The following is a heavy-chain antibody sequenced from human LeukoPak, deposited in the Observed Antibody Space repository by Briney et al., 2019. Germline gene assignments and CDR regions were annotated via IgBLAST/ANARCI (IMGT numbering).Heavy chain of an antibody. CDR2: ISSSGSTI. J-gene: IGHJ4*02. D-gene: IGHD3-22*01. CDR3: AHQPLDYYYDSSGYYYDY. V-gene: IGHV3-11*01. Sequence: PGGSLRLSCAASGFAFSDYYMSWIRQAPGKGLEWVSYISSSGSTIYYADSVKGRFTISRDNAKNSLYLQMNSLRAEDTAVYYCAHQPLDYYYDSSGYYYDYWGQGTLVTVSS. CDR1: GFAFSDYY.